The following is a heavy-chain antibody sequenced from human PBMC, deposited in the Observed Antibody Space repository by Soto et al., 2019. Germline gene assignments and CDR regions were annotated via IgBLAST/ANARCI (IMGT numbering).Heavy chain of an antibody. V-gene: IGHV3-33*01. J-gene: IGHJ4*02. Sequence: LRLSCAASGFTFSSHAMNWVRQAPGKGLEWVALIWNAGNNKYYADAGSVKGRFTISRDNSRNTLYLEINNARADDTAVYYCVRGPDYSNFGYFDPWGQGILVTVSS. CDR1: GFTFSSHA. CDR3: VRGPDYSNFGYFDP. CDR2: IWNAGNNK. D-gene: IGHD4-4*01.